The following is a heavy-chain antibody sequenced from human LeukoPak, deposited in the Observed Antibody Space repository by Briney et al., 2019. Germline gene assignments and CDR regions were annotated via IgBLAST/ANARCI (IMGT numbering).Heavy chain of an antibody. Sequence: GASVKVSCKASSYTFTSYGISWVRQAPGQGLEWMGWISAYNGNTNYAQKLQGRVTMTTDTSTGTAYMELRSLRSDDTAVYYCARSYTIEVFAVGVLGYWGQGTLVTVSS. CDR2: ISAYNGNT. D-gene: IGHD3-16*01. CDR3: ARSYTIEVFAVGVLGY. J-gene: IGHJ4*02. CDR1: SYTFTSYG. V-gene: IGHV1-18*01.